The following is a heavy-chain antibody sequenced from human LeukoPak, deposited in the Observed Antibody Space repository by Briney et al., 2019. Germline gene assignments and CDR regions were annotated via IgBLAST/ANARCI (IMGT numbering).Heavy chain of an antibody. J-gene: IGHJ3*02. CDR1: GYTFTSYA. D-gene: IGHD1-26*01. CDR3: ARDAFYSGSYGGAFDI. CDR2: INAGNGNT. Sequence: ASVKVSCKASGYTFTSYAMHWVRQAPGQRLEWMGWINAGNGNTKYSQEFQGRVTITRDTSASTAYMELSSLRSEDMAVYYCARDAFYSGSYGGAFDIWGQGTMVTVSS. V-gene: IGHV1-3*03.